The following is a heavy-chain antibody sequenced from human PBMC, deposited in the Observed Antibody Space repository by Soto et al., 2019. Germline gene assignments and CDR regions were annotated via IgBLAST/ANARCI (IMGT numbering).Heavy chain of an antibody. Sequence: EVQLVESGGGLVQPGGFLRLSCAASGFTFSSYSMNWVRQAPGKGLEWLSYISSSSNAICYADSVKGRFTISRDNAKNSLYLQMNSLRAEDTAVYYCAKDPYSSSWYSYWYFDLWGRGTLVTVSS. D-gene: IGHD6-13*01. CDR3: AKDPYSSSWYSYWYFDL. J-gene: IGHJ2*01. CDR2: ISSSSNAI. CDR1: GFTFSSYS. V-gene: IGHV3-48*01.